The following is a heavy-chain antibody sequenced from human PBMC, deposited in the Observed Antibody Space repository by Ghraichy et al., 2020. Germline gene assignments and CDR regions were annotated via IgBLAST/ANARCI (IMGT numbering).Heavy chain of an antibody. D-gene: IGHD3-10*01. CDR1: GFTFSSYW. V-gene: IGHV3-7*01. J-gene: IGHJ6*02. Sequence: LSLTCAASGFTFSSYWMNWVRQAPGKGLEWVANIKPDGTEKYYVDSVKGRFTISRDNVKNSLYLQMNSLRVEDAAVYYCATYGSGDGGMDVWGQGTTVTVSS. CDR3: ATYGSGDGGMDV. CDR2: IKPDGTEK.